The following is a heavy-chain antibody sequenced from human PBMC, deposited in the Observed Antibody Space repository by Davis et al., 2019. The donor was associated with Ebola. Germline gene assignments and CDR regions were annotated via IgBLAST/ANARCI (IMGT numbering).Heavy chain of an antibody. CDR2: IYPGDSDT. V-gene: IGHV5-51*01. CDR3: VRQKGTGTTRYFDY. J-gene: IGHJ4*02. Sequence: GESLKISCKGAGYSFTSYWIGWVRQMPGKGLEWMGIIYPGDSDTRYSPSFQGQVIISADKSISTAYLQWSSLKASDTATYYCVRQKGTGTTRYFDYWGQGTLVTVSS. CDR1: GYSFTSYW. D-gene: IGHD1-1*01.